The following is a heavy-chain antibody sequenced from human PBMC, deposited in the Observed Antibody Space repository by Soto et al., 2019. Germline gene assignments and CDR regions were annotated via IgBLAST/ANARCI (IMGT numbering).Heavy chain of an antibody. CDR1: VFPLSNSGVA. D-gene: IGHD2-15*01. CDR2: IYWDDDT. J-gene: IGHJ4*02. CDR3: AQAGGGRVDY. Sequence: QIILKESGPTLAKPTQPLTLIGAFSVFPLSNSGVAVAWIRQSPGKALEWLALIYWDDDTRYTPSLKSRLTITKDTSKNPVVLTMTNMDPVDTATYYCAQAGGGRVDYWGQATLVTVSS. V-gene: IGHV2-5*02.